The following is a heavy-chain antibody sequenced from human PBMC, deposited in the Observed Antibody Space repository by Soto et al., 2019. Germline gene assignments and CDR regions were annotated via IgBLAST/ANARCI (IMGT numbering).Heavy chain of an antibody. J-gene: IGHJ3*01. V-gene: IGHV3-9*01. CDR3: AKDFTIFSVVGAFDV. CDR1: GFTFEDYV. D-gene: IGHD3-3*01. Sequence: EVQLVESGGGLVQPGRSLRLSCSASGFTFEDYVMHWVRQAPGKGLEWVSRISWDSGSVAYEDSVKGRFTNSRDNAKNSLYLQMTTLRPDDTAVYYCAKDFTIFSVVGAFDVWGQGTMVTVSS. CDR2: ISWDSGSV.